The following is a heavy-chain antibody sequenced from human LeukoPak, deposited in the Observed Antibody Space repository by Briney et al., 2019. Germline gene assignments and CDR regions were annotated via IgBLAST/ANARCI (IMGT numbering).Heavy chain of an antibody. V-gene: IGHV3-48*01. Sequence: GGSLRLSCAASGFTFSSYAMNWVRQAPEKGLVWVSYISSSGTTIYYADSVKGRFTISRDNAKNSLYLQMNSLRAEDTAVYYCARDRSRMIWGQGTLVTVSS. J-gene: IGHJ4*02. CDR1: GFTFSSYA. CDR2: ISSSGTTI. CDR3: ARDRSRMI. D-gene: IGHD2-2*01.